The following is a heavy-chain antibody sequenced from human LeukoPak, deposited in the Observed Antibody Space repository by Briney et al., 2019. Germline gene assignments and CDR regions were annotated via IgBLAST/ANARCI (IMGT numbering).Heavy chain of an antibody. D-gene: IGHD2-15*01. V-gene: IGHV4-39*01. CDR2: IYYSGST. CDR1: GGSISSSSYY. Sequence: SETLSLTCTVSGGSISSSSYYWGWIRLPPGKGLEWIGSIYYSGSTYYNPSLKSRVTISVDTSKNQFSLKLGSVTAADTAVYYCARSRPIVVVVAATSNWFDPWGQGTLVTVSS. CDR3: ARSRPIVVVVAATSNWFDP. J-gene: IGHJ5*02.